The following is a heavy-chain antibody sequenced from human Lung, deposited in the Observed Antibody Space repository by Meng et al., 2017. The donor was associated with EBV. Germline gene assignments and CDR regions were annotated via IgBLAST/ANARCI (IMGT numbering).Heavy chain of an antibody. J-gene: IGHJ4*02. Sequence: QVQPVQVGAEVKKPGASVKVSCKASCYTLTSYGISWVRQAPGQGLEWMGWISGYNGNTNYAQKLQGRVTMTTDTSTSTAYMELRSLRFDDTAVYYCAREADGATFDYWGQGTLVTVSS. CDR1: CYTLTSYG. CDR3: AREADGATFDY. CDR2: ISGYNGNT. D-gene: IGHD1-26*01. V-gene: IGHV1-18*01.